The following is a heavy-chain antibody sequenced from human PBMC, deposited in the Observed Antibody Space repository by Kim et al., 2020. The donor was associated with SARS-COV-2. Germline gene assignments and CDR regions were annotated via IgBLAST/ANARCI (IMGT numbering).Heavy chain of an antibody. CDR1: GGSISSYY. CDR3: AREAVAGTLAFDI. Sequence: SETLSLTCTVSGGSISSYYWGWIRQPPGKGLEWIGYIYYSGSTNYNPSLKSRVTISVDTSKNQFSLKLSSVTAADTAVYYCAREAVAGTLAFDIWGQGTMVTVSS. J-gene: IGHJ3*02. D-gene: IGHD6-19*01. CDR2: IYYSGST. V-gene: IGHV4-59*01.